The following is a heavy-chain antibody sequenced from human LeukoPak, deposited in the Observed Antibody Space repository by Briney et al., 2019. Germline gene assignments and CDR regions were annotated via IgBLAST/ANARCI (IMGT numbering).Heavy chain of an antibody. CDR2: IYYSGST. Sequence: SETLSLTCTVSGGSISSSSYYWGWIRQPPGKGLEWIGSIYYSGSTYYNPSLKSRVTISVDTSKNQFSLKLSSVTAADTAVYYCARRPIPHNWNDVRFSYYFDYWGQGTLVTVSS. CDR3: ARRPIPHNWNDVRFSYYFDY. CDR1: GGSISSSSYY. J-gene: IGHJ4*02. V-gene: IGHV4-39*01. D-gene: IGHD1-1*01.